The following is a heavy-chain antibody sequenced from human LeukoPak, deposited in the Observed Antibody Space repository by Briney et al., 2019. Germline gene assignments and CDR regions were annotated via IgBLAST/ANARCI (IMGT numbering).Heavy chain of an antibody. CDR1: GGSISSGDYY. V-gene: IGHV4-30-4*01. CDR3: ARDNWGSVSYVFDI. J-gene: IGHJ3*02. Sequence: SQTLSLTCTVSGGSISSGDYYWTWIRQPPGKGLEWIGYIYYSGSTYYNPSLKSRVIISVDTSKNQFSLKLSSVTAADTAVYYCARDNWGSVSYVFDIWGQGTMVTVSS. CDR2: IYYSGST. D-gene: IGHD7-27*01.